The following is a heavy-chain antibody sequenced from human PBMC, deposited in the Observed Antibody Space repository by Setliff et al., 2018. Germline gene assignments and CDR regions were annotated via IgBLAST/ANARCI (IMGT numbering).Heavy chain of an antibody. D-gene: IGHD2-2*01. Sequence: GGSLRLSCAASGFTFSNAWMNWVRQAPGKGLEWVGRIKSKTDGGTTDYAAPVKGRFTISRDDSKNTLYVQMNSLKTEDTAVYFCTRGQDSIVVASNWGQGTLVTVSS. CDR3: TRGQDSIVVASN. V-gene: IGHV3-15*01. CDR2: IKSKTDGGTT. CDR1: GFTFSNAW. J-gene: IGHJ4*02.